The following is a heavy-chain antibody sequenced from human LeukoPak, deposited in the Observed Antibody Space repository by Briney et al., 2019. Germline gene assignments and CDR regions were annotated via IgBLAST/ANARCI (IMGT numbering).Heavy chain of an antibody. CDR1: GYTFTGYY. J-gene: IGHJ4*02. Sequence: VASVKVSCKASGYTFTGYYMHWVRQVPGQGLEWMGWINPNSGGTKYAQKFQGRVTMTSDTSISTAYMELSRLRSDDTAVYYFARGDGGGSYVAFDYWGQGTLVTVSS. V-gene: IGHV1-2*02. CDR3: ARGDGGGSYVAFDY. CDR2: INPNSGGT. D-gene: IGHD1-26*01.